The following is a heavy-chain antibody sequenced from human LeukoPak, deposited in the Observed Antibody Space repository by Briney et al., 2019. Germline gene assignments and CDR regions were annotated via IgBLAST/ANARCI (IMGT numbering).Heavy chain of an antibody. D-gene: IGHD3-22*01. V-gene: IGHV1-18*01. CDR3: ARSADYYDSSGYFYYFDY. Sequence: ASVKVSCKASGYTFTSYGISWVRQAPGQGLEWMGWISAYNGNTNYAQKLQGRVTMTTDTSTSTVYMELSSLRSEDTAVYYCARSADYYDSSGYFYYFDYWGQGTLVTVSS. J-gene: IGHJ4*02. CDR1: GYTFTSYG. CDR2: ISAYNGNT.